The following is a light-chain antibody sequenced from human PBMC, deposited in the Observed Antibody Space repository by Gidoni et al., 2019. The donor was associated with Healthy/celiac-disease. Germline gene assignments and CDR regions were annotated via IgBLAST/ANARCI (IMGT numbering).Light chain of an antibody. CDR3: QQSDSTPRA. V-gene: IGKV1-39*01. Sequence: IQMTQPPASLSATVGDRVTITCRASQSISSYLNWYQQKPGKAPKLLIYAASSLQSGVPSRFSGSGSGTDFTLTISSLEPEDFAIYYCQQSDSTPRAFGEGTKVEIK. J-gene: IGKJ1*01. CDR1: QSISSY. CDR2: AAS.